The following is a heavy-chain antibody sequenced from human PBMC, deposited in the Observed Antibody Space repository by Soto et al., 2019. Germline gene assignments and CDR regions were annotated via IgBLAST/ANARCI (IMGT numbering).Heavy chain of an antibody. V-gene: IGHV3-23*01. Sequence: EVQLLESGGGLVQPGGSLRLSCAASGFTFSSYAMSWVRQAPGKGLEWVSAISGSGDTTQYADSVKGRFTISRDNSKNTLYLQMNSLRDEDTAVYSCAKDPTTVGFFDSWGQGTLVTVSS. J-gene: IGHJ4*02. D-gene: IGHD4-17*01. CDR3: AKDPTTVGFFDS. CDR2: ISGSGDTT. CDR1: GFTFSSYA.